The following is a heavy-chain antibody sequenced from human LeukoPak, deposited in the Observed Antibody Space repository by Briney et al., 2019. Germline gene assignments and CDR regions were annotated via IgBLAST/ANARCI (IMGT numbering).Heavy chain of an antibody. J-gene: IGHJ6*02. V-gene: IGHV1-2*02. CDR3: ARVRQWLVKRGYYYGMDV. D-gene: IGHD6-19*01. CDR2: INPNSGGT. CDR1: GYTFTGYY. Sequence: GSVKVSCKASGYTFTGYYMHWVRQAPGQGLEWMGWINPNSGGTNYAQKFQGRVTMTRDTSISTAYMELSRLRSDDTAVYYCARVRQWLVKRGYYYGMDVWGQGTTATVSS.